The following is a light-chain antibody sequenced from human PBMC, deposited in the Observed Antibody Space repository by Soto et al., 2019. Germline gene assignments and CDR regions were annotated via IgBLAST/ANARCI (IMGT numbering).Light chain of an antibody. J-gene: IGKJ3*01. CDR2: GAS. V-gene: IGKV3-20*01. CDR3: QQYGSSTLFA. CDR1: QGVCGSS. Sequence: PGERATLSCRASQGVCGSSLAWFQQKPGQAPRPLISGASSRATGIPDTFSVSGSGTDFTLTISSLEPEDFAVYYCQQYGSSTLFAFGPGTEVELK.